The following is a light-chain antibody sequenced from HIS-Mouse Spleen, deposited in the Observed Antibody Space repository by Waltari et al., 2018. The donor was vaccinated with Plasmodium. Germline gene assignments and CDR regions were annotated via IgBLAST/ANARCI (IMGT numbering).Light chain of an antibody. Sequence: DIQMPKSPSSLSASVGDRVTITCQASQDISNYLNWYQQKPGKAPKLLIYDASNLETGVPSRFSGSGSGTDFTFTISSLQPEDIATYYCQQYDNLPPLFTFGPGTKVDIK. J-gene: IGKJ3*01. V-gene: IGKV1-33*01. CDR3: QQYDNLPPLFT. CDR1: QDISNY. CDR2: DAS.